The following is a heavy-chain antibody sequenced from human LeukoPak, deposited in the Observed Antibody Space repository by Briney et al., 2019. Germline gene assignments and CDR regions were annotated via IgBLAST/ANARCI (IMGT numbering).Heavy chain of an antibody. J-gene: IGHJ4*02. CDR3: ARAGKWLPDDLDY. CDR2: TSFDENKK. D-gene: IGHD3-10*01. V-gene: IGHV3-33*01. Sequence: PGRSLRLSCAASGFTFSNFGMHWVRQAPGKGLEWVAFTSFDENKKYYADSVKGRFTVSRDNSKNTLYLQLNSLRIEDTAVYYCARAGKWLPDDLDYWGQGTLVTVSS. CDR1: GFTFSNFG.